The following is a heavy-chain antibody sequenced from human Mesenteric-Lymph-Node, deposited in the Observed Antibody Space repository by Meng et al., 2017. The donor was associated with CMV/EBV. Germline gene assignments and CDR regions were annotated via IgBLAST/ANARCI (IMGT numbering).Heavy chain of an antibody. CDR3: AHSVVVVAATHTYYFDY. V-gene: IGHV2-5*02. D-gene: IGHD2-15*01. CDR1: SLGTSGVG. CDR2: IYWDDDK. J-gene: IGHJ4*02. Sequence: SLGTSGVGVGWIHQHPGEALEWLALIYWDDDKRYSPSLKSRLTITKDTSKNQVVLTMTNMDPVDTATYYCAHSVVVVAATHTYYFDYWGQGTLVTVSS.